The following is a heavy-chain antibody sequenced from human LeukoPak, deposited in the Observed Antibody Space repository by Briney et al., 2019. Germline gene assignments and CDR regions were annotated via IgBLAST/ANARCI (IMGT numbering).Heavy chain of an antibody. CDR3: ATRGAIVGAAYFDY. CDR1: GGSFSGYY. D-gene: IGHD1-26*01. V-gene: IGHV4-59*10. CDR2: IYTSGST. Sequence: SETLSLTCAVYGGSFSGYYWSWIRQPPGKGLEWIGRIYTSGSTNYNPSLKSRVTMSVDTSKNQFSLKLSSVTAADTAVYYCATRGAIVGAAYFDYWGQGTLVTVSS. J-gene: IGHJ4*02.